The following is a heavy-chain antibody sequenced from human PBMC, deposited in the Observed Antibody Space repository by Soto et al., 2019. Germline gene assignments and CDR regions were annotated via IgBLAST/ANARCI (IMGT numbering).Heavy chain of an antibody. V-gene: IGHV3-30-3*01. J-gene: IGHJ6*02. CDR2: ISYDGSNK. CDR3: ARGLNVDTAMVTYYYGMDV. Sequence: GGSLRLSCAASGFTFSSYAMHWVRQAPGKGLEWVAVISYDGSNKYYADSVKGRFTISRDNSKNTLYLQMNSLRAEDTAVYYCARGLNVDTAMVTYYYGMDVWGQGTTVTVSS. D-gene: IGHD5-18*01. CDR1: GFTFSSYA.